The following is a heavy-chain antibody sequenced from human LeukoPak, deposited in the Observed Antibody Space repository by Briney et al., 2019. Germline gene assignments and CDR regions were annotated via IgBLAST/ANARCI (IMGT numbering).Heavy chain of an antibody. CDR1: GFTFSSYW. V-gene: IGHV3-74*01. Sequence: GGSLRLSCAASGFTFSSYWMHWVRQAPGKGLVWVSRINSDGSRTSYADSVKGRFTISRDNAKNTLYLQMNSLRAEDTAVYYCARDVATISNWFDPWGQGTLVTVSS. D-gene: IGHD5-24*01. J-gene: IGHJ5*02. CDR2: INSDGSRT. CDR3: ARDVATISNWFDP.